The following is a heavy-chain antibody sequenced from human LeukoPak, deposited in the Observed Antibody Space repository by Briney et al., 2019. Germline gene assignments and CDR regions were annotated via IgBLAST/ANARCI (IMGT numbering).Heavy chain of an antibody. V-gene: IGHV4-39*01. J-gene: IGHJ1*01. CDR3: ARRLRIAAAGTHFQH. Sequence: KPGGSLRLSCAASGFTFSSYSMNWVRQPPGKGLEWIGSIYYSGSTYYNPSLKSRVTISVDTSKNQFSLKLSSVTAADTAVYYCARRLRIAAAGTHFQHWGQGTLVTVSS. CDR2: IYYSGST. D-gene: IGHD6-13*01. CDR1: GFTFSSYSMN.